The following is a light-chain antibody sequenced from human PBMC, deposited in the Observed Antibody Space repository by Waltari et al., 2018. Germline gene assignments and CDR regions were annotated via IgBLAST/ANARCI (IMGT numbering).Light chain of an antibody. CDR2: GAS. Sequence: DIQMTQSPSSLSASVGDRVTITCRASQGISNSLAWYQQKPGTVPKLLIYGASTLQSGVPSRFSGSGSGTDLTLTISSLQPEDVATYYCQKYNSAPEITFGGGTKVEIK. CDR3: QKYNSAPEIT. V-gene: IGKV1-27*01. CDR1: QGISNS. J-gene: IGKJ4*01.